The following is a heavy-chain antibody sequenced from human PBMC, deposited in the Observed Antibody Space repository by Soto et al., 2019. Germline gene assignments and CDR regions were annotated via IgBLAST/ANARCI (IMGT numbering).Heavy chain of an antibody. CDR1: GYSISSGYY. D-gene: IGHD2-15*01. CDR3: ARDSRDCSGGSCYASLFDY. V-gene: IGHV4-38-2*02. CDR2: IYHSGST. Sequence: KPXETLSLTCAVAGYSISSGYYWGWIRQPPGKGLEWIGSIYHSGSTYYNPSLKSRVTISVDTSKNQFSLKLSSVTAADTAVYYCARDSRDCSGGSCYASLFDYWGQGTLVTVSS. J-gene: IGHJ4*02.